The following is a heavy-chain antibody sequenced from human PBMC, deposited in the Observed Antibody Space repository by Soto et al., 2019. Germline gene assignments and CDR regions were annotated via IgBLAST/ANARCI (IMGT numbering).Heavy chain of an antibody. CDR2: IYYSGST. J-gene: IGHJ4*02. CDR1: GGSISSSSYY. Sequence: SETLSLTCTVSGGSISSSSYYWGWIRQPPGKGLEWVGSIYYSGSTYYNPSLKSRVTISVDTSKNQFSLKLSSVTAADTAVYYCATPGRNYYDSSGDPVRYWGQGTLVTVSS. V-gene: IGHV4-39*01. D-gene: IGHD3-22*01. CDR3: ATPGRNYYDSSGDPVRY.